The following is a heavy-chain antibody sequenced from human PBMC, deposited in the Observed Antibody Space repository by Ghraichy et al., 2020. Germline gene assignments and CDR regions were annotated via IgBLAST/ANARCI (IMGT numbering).Heavy chain of an antibody. J-gene: IGHJ6*03. Sequence: GGSLRLSCAASGFTFSSYDMHWVRQATGKGLEWVSAIGTAGDTYYPGSVKGRFTISRENAKNSLYLQMNSLRAGDTAVYYCARGTKDIAAPPNYMDVWGKGTTVTVSS. CDR3: ARGTKDIAAPPNYMDV. V-gene: IGHV3-13*01. CDR2: IGTAGDT. CDR1: GFTFSSYD. D-gene: IGHD6-6*01.